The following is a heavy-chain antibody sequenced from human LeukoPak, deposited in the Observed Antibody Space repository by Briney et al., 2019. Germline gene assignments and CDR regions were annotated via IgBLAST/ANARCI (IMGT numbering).Heavy chain of an antibody. CDR3: ARSYFDVLTNYYMWLAP. Sequence: ASVKVSCKASGYTFTDYYIHWVRQAPGQGLEWMGWINLNSGDTYYAQNFQDRVTMTGDASISTAYLELSSLRSDDTAVFYCARSYFDVLTNYYMWLAPWGQGTLVTVSS. CDR2: INLNSGDT. V-gene: IGHV1-2*02. CDR1: GYTFTDYY. J-gene: IGHJ5*02. D-gene: IGHD3-9*01.